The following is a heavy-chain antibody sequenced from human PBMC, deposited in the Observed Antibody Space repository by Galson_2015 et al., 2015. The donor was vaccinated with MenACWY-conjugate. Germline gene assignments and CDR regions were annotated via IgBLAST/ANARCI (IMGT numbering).Heavy chain of an antibody. D-gene: IGHD3-9*01. J-gene: IGHJ4*02. CDR3: AKDLVKNYEMLTGYYSD. CDR1: GFPFSSYA. CDR2: ISDSGRFT. V-gene: IGHV3-23*01. Sequence: SLRLSCAVSGFPFSSYAMTWVRQAPGKGPEWVSTISDSGRFTYYADSVKGRFTISRDNSKNALFLQMNNVRADDTASYYCAKDLVKNYEMLTGYYSDWCQGTLVTVSS.